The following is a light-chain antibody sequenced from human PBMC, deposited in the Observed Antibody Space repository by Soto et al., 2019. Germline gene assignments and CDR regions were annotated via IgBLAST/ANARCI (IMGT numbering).Light chain of an antibody. CDR3: QPYNNWPLT. CDR1: QGVGDT. V-gene: IGKV3-15*01. J-gene: IGKJ4*01. Sequence: EIVVTQSPATLSVSPGESCTLSRLASQGVGDTLAWYQHKPGQTHRLLIYDTYTRATGVPTRFSGSRSGAEFTLTINSLQSEDFAVYYCQPYNNWPLTVGEVTKLEIK. CDR2: DTY.